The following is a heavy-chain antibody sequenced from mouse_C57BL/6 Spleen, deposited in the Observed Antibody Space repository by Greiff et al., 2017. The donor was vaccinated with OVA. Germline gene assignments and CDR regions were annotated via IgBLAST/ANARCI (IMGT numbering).Heavy chain of an antibody. J-gene: IGHJ1*03. CDR3: ARDSGYYPHWYFDV. Sequence: DVHLVESGGGLVKPGGSLKLSCAASGFTFSSYAMSWVRQTPEKRLEWVATISDGGSYTYYPDNVKGRFTISRDNAKNNLYLQMSHLKSEDTAMYYCARDSGYYPHWYFDVWGTGTTVTVSS. CDR1: GFTFSSYA. CDR2: ISDGGSYT. D-gene: IGHD2-3*01. V-gene: IGHV5-4*01.